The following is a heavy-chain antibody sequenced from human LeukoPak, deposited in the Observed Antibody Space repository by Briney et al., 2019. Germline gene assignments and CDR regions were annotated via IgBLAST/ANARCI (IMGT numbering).Heavy chain of an antibody. CDR1: GFTFDDYA. Sequence: PGGSLRLSCAASGFTFDDYAMHWVRQAPGKGLEWVSGISWNSGSIGYADSVKGRFTISRDNAKNSLYLQMNSLRAEDTALYYCAKDIYEIPAVAGQTWGQGTLVTVSS. CDR2: ISWNSGSI. D-gene: IGHD6-19*01. CDR3: AKDIYEIPAVAGQT. V-gene: IGHV3-9*01. J-gene: IGHJ5*02.